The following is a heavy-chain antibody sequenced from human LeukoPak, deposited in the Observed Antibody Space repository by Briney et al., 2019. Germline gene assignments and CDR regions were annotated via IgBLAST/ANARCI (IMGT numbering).Heavy chain of an antibody. D-gene: IGHD6-6*01. CDR2: TYYRSKWYN. Sequence: SQTLSLTCAISGDSVSSNSAAWNWIRQSPSRGLEWLGRTYYRSKWYNDYAVSVKSRITINPDTSKNQFSLQLNSVTPEDTAVYYCAREGSPVRGTIAARRGWFDPWGQGTLVTVSS. CDR3: AREGSPVRGTIAARRGWFDP. J-gene: IGHJ5*02. CDR1: GDSVSSNSAA. V-gene: IGHV6-1*01.